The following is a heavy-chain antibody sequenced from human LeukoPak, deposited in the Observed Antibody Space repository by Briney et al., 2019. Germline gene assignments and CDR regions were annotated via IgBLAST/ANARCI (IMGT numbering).Heavy chain of an antibody. CDR2: IIPILGIA. D-gene: IGHD5-18*01. J-gene: IGHJ4*02. CDR3: AAIVDTAAFDY. Sequence: ASVKVSCKASGGTFSSYAISWVRQAPGQGLEWMGRIIPILGIANYAQKFQGRVTITADKSTSTAYMELSSLRSEDTAVYYCAAIVDTAAFDYWGQGTLVTVSS. CDR1: GGTFSSYA. V-gene: IGHV1-69*04.